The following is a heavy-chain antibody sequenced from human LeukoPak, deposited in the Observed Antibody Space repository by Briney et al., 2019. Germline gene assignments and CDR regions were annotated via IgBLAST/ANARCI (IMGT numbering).Heavy chain of an antibody. CDR3: AREASSDPRLSSYFLDV. Sequence: SETLSLTCSVSGDSISSHFWSWIRQPPGKGPEWIGYIHHSVMTNYNSALKSRATLSVDTSTNQFSLKLTSVTAADTAFYFCAREASSDPRLSSYFLDVWGEGTAVTVSS. D-gene: IGHD6-19*01. J-gene: IGHJ6*03. CDR1: GDSISSHF. V-gene: IGHV4-59*11. CDR2: IHHSVMT.